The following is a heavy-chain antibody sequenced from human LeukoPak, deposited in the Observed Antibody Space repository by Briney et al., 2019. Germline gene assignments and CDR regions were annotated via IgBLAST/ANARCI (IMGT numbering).Heavy chain of an antibody. CDR3: ARQTGSGLFTLP. CDR2: IYYTANT. CDR1: GGSISSSIYY. D-gene: IGHD3/OR15-3a*01. J-gene: IGHJ4*02. Sequence: SETLSLTCTVSGGSISSSIYYWGWIPQPPGKGLEWIGSIYYTANTYYNASLKSRVTISIDTSKNQISLRLTSVTAADTAMYYCARQTGSGLFTLPGGQGTLVTVSS. V-gene: IGHV4-39*01.